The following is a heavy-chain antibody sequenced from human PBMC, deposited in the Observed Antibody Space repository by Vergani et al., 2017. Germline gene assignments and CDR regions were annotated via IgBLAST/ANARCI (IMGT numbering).Heavy chain of an antibody. CDR2: MFYSGST. CDR1: GGSIRSNNYY. V-gene: IGHV4-39*01. J-gene: IGHJ4*02. D-gene: IGHD2-15*01. Sequence: LQLQESGPGLGKPSETLSLTCTVSGGSIRSNNYYWGWIRQSPGKGLEWIGSMFYSGSTHYNPSLKRRVAITVDTSENQYSLTLSSVTAADTAVYFCARHTLPGLFRGPFADYWGQGTLVTVSS. CDR3: ARHTLPGLFRGPFADY.